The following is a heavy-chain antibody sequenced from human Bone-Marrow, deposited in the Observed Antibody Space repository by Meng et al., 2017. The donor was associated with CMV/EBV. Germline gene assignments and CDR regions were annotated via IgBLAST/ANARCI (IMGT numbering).Heavy chain of an antibody. V-gene: IGHV3-48*03. CDR1: GFTFSSYE. D-gene: IGHD3-22*01. CDR2: ISSSGSTI. J-gene: IGHJ4*02. Sequence: GESLKISCAASGFTFSSYEMNWVRQAPGKGLEWVSYISSSGSTIYYADSVKGRFTISRDNAKNSLYLQMNSLRTEDTAVYYCARERDYYDTPGYYAYWGQGALVTVSS. CDR3: ARERDYYDTPGYYAY.